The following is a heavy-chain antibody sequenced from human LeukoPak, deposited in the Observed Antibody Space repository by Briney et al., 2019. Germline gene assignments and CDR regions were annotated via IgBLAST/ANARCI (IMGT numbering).Heavy chain of an antibody. CDR1: EFSVGSNY. D-gene: IGHD3-10*01. Sequence: GGSLRLSCAASEFSVGSNYMTWVRQAPGKGLEWVSLIYSGGSTYYADSVKGRFTISRDNSKNTLYLQMNSLRAEDTAVYYCARDGVYGSGSYYDWGQGTLVTVSS. J-gene: IGHJ4*02. CDR2: IYSGGST. CDR3: ARDGVYGSGSYYD. V-gene: IGHV3-66*01.